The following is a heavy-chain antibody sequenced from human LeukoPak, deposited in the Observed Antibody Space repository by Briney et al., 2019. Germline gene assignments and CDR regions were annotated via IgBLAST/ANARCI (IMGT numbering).Heavy chain of an antibody. V-gene: IGHV3-49*04. CDR3: TRDFQDDQGPDY. J-gene: IGHJ4*02. CDR1: GFTFGDYV. D-gene: IGHD1-1*01. CDR2: IRSKAYGGTT. Sequence: GGSLRLSCTASGFTFGDYVMSWVRQAPGKGLEWVGFIRSKAYGGTTEYAASVKGRFTISRDDSKSIAYLQMNSLKTEDTAVYYCTRDFQDDQGPDYWGQGTLVTVSS.